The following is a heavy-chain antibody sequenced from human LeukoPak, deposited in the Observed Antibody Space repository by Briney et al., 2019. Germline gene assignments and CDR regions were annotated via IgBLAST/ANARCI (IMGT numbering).Heavy chain of an antibody. V-gene: IGHV3-66*02. CDR3: ARGSVALDY. CDR2: IYNGGST. D-gene: IGHD6-19*01. Sequence: GGSLRLSCAASGFTVSSNYMSWVRQAPGKGLEWVSVIYNGGSTYYADSVKGRFTMSRDNSKNTLYLQMNSLRSEDTAVYYCARGSVALDYWGQGTLVTASS. J-gene: IGHJ4*02. CDR1: GFTVSSNY.